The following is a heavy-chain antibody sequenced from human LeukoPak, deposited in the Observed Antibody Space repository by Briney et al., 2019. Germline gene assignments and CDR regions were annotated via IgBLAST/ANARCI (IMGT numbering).Heavy chain of an antibody. CDR1: GFTFDDYA. D-gene: IGHD2-8*01. Sequence: PGGSLRLSCAASGFTFDDYAMHWVRQAPGKGLEWVSGISWNSGSIGYADSVKGRFTISRDNAKNSLYLQMNSLRAEDTALYYCAKGSFCSSTSCPAEPLYCTNGVCLHAFDIWGQGTMVTVSS. CDR3: AKGSFCSSTSCPAEPLYCTNGVCLHAFDI. V-gene: IGHV3-9*01. J-gene: IGHJ3*02. CDR2: ISWNSGSI.